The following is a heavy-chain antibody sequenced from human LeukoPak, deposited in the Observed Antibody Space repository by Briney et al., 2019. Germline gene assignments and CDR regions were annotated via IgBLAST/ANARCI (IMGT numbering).Heavy chain of an antibody. V-gene: IGHV3-48*03. CDR1: GFTFSSYE. Sequence: PGGSLRLSCAASGFTFSSYEMNWVRQAPGKGLEWVSYISSSGSTIYYADSVKGRFTISRDNAKNSLYLQMNSLRAEDTAVHYCARVGYSSGWYYFDYWGQGTLVTVSS. CDR2: ISSSGSTI. D-gene: IGHD6-19*01. CDR3: ARVGYSSGWYYFDY. J-gene: IGHJ4*02.